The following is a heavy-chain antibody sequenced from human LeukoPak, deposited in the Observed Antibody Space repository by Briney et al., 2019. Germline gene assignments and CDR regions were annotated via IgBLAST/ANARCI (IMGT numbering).Heavy chain of an antibody. J-gene: IGHJ4*02. CDR2: ISYDGSNK. CDR1: GFTFSSYG. D-gene: IGHD5-24*01. CDR3: AKGRRDGYKGEFDY. Sequence: GGSLRLSCAASGFTFSSYGMHWVRQAPGKGLEWVAVISYDGSNKYYADSVKGRFTISRDNSKNTLYLQMNSLRAEDTAVYYCAKGRRDGYKGEFDYWGQGTLVTVSS. V-gene: IGHV3-30*18.